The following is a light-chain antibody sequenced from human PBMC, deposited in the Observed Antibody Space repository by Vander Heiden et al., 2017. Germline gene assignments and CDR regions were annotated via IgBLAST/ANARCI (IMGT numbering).Light chain of an antibody. V-gene: IGKV1-12*01. CDR1: QAISSR. CDR3: QQSNSYPQT. Sequence: DIQMTQCTSSVSASVGDRVTNTCLASQAISSRLAWYQQKPVKAPKLLIYAASSLQSGVPSRFSGRGSGTDFTLTISSLPPEDFATYYCQQSNSYPQTFGQGTKVEIK. J-gene: IGKJ1*01. CDR2: AAS.